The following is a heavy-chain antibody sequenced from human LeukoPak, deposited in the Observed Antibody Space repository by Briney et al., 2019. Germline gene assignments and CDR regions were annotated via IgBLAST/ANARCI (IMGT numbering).Heavy chain of an antibody. V-gene: IGHV3-23*01. D-gene: IGHD3-3*01. Sequence: GGSLRLSCAASGFTFSSYAMSWVRQAPGKGLEWVSAISGSGGSTYYADSVKGRFTISRDNSKNTLYLQMNSLRAEDTAVYYCAKPPGFLEWESEWYFDLWGRGTLVTVSS. CDR1: GFTFSSYA. CDR2: ISGSGGST. J-gene: IGHJ2*01. CDR3: AKPPGFLEWESEWYFDL.